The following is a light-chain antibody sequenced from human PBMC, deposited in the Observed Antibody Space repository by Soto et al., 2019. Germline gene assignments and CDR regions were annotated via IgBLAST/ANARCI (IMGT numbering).Light chain of an antibody. CDR1: QSVSKNF. J-gene: IGKJ4*01. Sequence: EIVLTQSPGTLSLSPGERATPSCSASQSVSKNFLAWYQQKPGQAPRLLIRGASNRATGIPDRFSGSGSGTDFSPTNARPEPEDLAVYFCQQDGSSRPTFGGGTNVAIK. V-gene: IGKV3-20*01. CDR3: QQDGSSRPT. CDR2: GAS.